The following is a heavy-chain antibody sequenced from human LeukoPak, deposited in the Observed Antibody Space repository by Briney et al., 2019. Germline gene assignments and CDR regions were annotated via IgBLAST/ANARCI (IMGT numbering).Heavy chain of an antibody. Sequence: GSLRLSCAASGFTFSSYVLTWVRQAPGKGLEWVSAISGSDGSTYYADSVKGRLTISRDNSKNTLYLQMSSLRAEDTAVYYCAKILESIAAAGLDYWGQGTLVTVSS. J-gene: IGHJ4*02. D-gene: IGHD6-13*01. V-gene: IGHV3-23*01. CDR3: AKILESIAAAGLDY. CDR2: ISGSDGST. CDR1: GFTFSSYV.